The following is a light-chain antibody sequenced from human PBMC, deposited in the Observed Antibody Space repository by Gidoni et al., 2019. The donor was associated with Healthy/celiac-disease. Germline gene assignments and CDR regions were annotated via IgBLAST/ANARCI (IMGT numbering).Light chain of an antibody. CDR3: SSYTSSSLGV. CDR2: EVS. J-gene: IGLJ3*02. Sequence: SALTQPASVSGSPGQSITISCTGTSSDVGGYNYVSWYQQHPGKAPKLMIYEVSNRPSGVSNRFSGSKSGNTASLTISGLQAEDEADYYCSSYTSSSLGVFGGGTKLTVL. CDR1: SSDVGGYNY. V-gene: IGLV2-14*01.